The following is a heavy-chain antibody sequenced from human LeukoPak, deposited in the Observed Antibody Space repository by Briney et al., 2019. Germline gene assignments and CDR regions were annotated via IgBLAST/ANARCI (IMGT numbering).Heavy chain of an antibody. CDR3: ARAEPRGSVWYPY. D-gene: IGHD6-13*01. CDR1: GGSISSNNW. CDR2: IFHSGST. J-gene: IGHJ4*02. Sequence: PSETLSLTCTVSGGSISSNNWWSWARQPPGKGLEWIGEIFHSGSTNYNPSLKSRVTILVDKSKNQFSLKLNSVTAADTAVYYCARAEPRGSVWYPYWGQGTLVTVSS. V-gene: IGHV4-4*02.